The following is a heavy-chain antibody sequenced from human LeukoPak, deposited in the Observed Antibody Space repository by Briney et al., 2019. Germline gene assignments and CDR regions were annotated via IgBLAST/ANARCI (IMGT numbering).Heavy chain of an antibody. J-gene: IGHJ4*02. CDR3: ASGRGTASWGY. D-gene: IGHD1-1*01. CDR1: GVSFSGYY. Sequence: PSETLSLTCAGYGVSFSGYYWSWIRQPPGKGLEWIGEINHSGSTNYNPSLKSRVTISVDTSKNQFSLKLSSVTAADTAVYYCASGRGTASWGYWGQGTLVTVSS. V-gene: IGHV4-34*01. CDR2: INHSGST.